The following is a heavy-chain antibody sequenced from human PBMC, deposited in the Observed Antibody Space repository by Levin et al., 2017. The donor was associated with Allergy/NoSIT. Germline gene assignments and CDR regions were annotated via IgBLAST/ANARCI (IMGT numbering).Heavy chain of an antibody. Sequence: SVKVSCKASGDTFRNYAIGWVRQAPGQGLEWMGDIIPKFGTAQYAQKFQGRLTLTADRSANIAYMDLNSLSTEDTAVYYCTRQKAIPNYYYGMDVWGQGTTVIVSS. J-gene: IGHJ6*02. CDR3: TRQKAIPNYYYGMDV. CDR2: IIPKFGTA. D-gene: IGHD2-21*01. V-gene: IGHV1-69*06. CDR1: GDTFRNYA.